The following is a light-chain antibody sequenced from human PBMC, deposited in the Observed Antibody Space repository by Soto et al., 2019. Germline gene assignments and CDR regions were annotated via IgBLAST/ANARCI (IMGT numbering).Light chain of an antibody. CDR3: QTWGTGIHV. CDR2: LNSDGSH. J-gene: IGLJ1*01. Sequence: QSVLTQSPSASASLGASVKFTCTLSSGHSSYAIAWHQQQPEKGPRYLMKLNSDGSHSKGDGIPDRFSGSSSGAERYLTISSLQYEDEADYYCQTWGTGIHVFGTGTKLTVL. CDR1: SGHSSYA. V-gene: IGLV4-69*01.